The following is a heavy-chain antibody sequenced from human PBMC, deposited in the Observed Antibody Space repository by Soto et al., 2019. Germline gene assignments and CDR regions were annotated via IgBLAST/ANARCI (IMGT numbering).Heavy chain of an antibody. D-gene: IGHD3-22*01. Sequence: GSLRLSCAASGFTFSSYSMNWVHQAPGKGLEWVSSISSSSYIYYADSVKGRFTISRDNAKNSLYLQMNSLRAEDTAVYYCARDRQDYYDSSGLNDYWGQGTLVTVSS. CDR3: ARDRQDYYDSSGLNDY. J-gene: IGHJ4*02. V-gene: IGHV3-21*01. CDR1: GFTFSSYS. CDR2: ISSSSYI.